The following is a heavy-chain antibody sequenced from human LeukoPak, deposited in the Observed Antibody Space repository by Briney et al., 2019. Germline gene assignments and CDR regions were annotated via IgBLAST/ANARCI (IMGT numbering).Heavy chain of an antibody. CDR2: ISSSSSTI. CDR3: AELGITMIGGV. J-gene: IGHJ6*04. CDR1: GFTFSHYS. V-gene: IGHV3-48*01. Sequence: QTGGSLRLSCAASGFTFSHYSMNWVRQAPGKGLEWVSYISSSSSTIYYPDSLKGRFTISRDNAKNSLYLQMNSLRTEDTAVYYCAELGITMIGGVWGKGTTVTISS. D-gene: IGHD3-10*02.